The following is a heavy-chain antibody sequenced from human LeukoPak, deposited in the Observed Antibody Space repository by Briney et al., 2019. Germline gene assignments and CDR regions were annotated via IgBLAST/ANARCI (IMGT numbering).Heavy chain of an antibody. V-gene: IGHV4-59*01. J-gene: IGHJ3*02. D-gene: IGHD3-22*01. CDR2: IYYTGHA. Sequence: SETLSLTCTVSGASISSFYWSWIRQPPGKGLEWIGYIYYTGHASYNPSLKSRVTISVDTSKNQFSLKLNSVTAADTAVYYCARHSLPPYSTMMGDAFDIWGQGTMVTVSS. CDR1: GASISSFY. CDR3: ARHSLPPYSTMMGDAFDI.